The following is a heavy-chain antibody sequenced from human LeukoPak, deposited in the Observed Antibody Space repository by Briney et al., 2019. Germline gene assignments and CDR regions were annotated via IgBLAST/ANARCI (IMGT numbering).Heavy chain of an antibody. D-gene: IGHD3-10*01. CDR1: GGTFSRYS. Sequence: SVKVSCKASGGTFSRYSISWVRQAPGQGLEWMGGIIPVLGTTNYAQTFQNKVTITADESTSTTYMELSSLTSEDMAVYYCATSGGDYYYYSLDVWGKGTPVTISS. CDR2: IIPVLGTT. J-gene: IGHJ6*03. V-gene: IGHV1-69*13. CDR3: ATSGGDYYYYSLDV.